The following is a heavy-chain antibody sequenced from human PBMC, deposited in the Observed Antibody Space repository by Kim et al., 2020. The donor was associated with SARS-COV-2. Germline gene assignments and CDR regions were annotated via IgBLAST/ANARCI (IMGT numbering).Heavy chain of an antibody. CDR1: GGSISSYY. V-gene: IGHV4-59*13. CDR2: IYYSGST. J-gene: IGHJ5*02. CDR3: ARDYSIAVAGRTHNWFDP. D-gene: IGHD6-19*01. Sequence: SETLSLTCTVSGGSISSYYWSWIRQPPGKGLEWIGYIYYSGSTNYNPSLKSRVTISVDTSKNQFSLKLSSVTAADTAVYYCARDYSIAVAGRTHNWFDPWGQGTLVTVSS.